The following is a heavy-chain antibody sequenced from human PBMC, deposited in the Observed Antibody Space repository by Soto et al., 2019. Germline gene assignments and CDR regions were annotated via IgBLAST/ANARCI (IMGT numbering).Heavy chain of an antibody. CDR3: ARVMATLTYYYGMDV. CDR1: GFTFSSYG. J-gene: IGHJ6*02. CDR2: IWYDGSNK. V-gene: IGHV3-33*01. Sequence: PGGSLRLSCAASGFTFSSYGMHWVRQAPGKGLEWVAVIWYDGSNKYYADSVKGRFTISRDNSKNTLYLQMNSLRAEDTAVYYCARVMATLTYYYGMDVWGQGTTVTVSS. D-gene: IGHD5-12*01.